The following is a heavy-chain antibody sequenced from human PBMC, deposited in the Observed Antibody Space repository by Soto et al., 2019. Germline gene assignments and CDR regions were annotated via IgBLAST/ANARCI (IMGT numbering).Heavy chain of an antibody. V-gene: IGHV4-59*05. D-gene: IGHD3-9*01. CDR1: GGSISSYY. Sequence: SETLSLTCTVSGGSISSYYWSWIRQPPGKGLEWIGSIYYSGSTYYNPSLKSRFTISVDTSKNQFSLKLSSVTAADTAVYYCARSAYDILTGYYPNLYYYGMDVWGQGTTVTVSS. J-gene: IGHJ6*02. CDR2: IYYSGST. CDR3: ARSAYDILTGYYPNLYYYGMDV.